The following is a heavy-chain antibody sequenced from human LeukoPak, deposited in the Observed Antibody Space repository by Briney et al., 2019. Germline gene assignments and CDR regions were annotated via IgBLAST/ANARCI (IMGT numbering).Heavy chain of an antibody. CDR1: GFTFSGFTFSNFA. J-gene: IGHJ4*02. CDR3: AKARGNTRIGSYCFDY. CDR2: LSGSGGSA. Sequence: GGSLSLSCEASGFTFSGFTFSNFAMGWVRQAPGKGLVWVSGLSGSGGSAYYADSVKGRFTISRDNSKNTLYLQLHSLGAEDTAVYYCAKARGNTRIGSYCFDYWGQGTLVTVSS. D-gene: IGHD3-22*01. V-gene: IGHV3-23*01.